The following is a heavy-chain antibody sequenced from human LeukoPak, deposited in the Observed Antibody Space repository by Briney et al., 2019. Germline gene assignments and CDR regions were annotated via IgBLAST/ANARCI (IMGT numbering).Heavy chain of an antibody. CDR3: ARRVDRITIFGVVTAPIDY. J-gene: IGHJ4*02. CDR1: GGSISSYY. D-gene: IGHD3-3*01. CDR2: INHSGST. Sequence: SETLSLTCTVSGGSISSYYWSWIRQPPGKGLEWIGEINHSGSTNYNPSLKSRVTISVDTSKNQFSLKLSSVTAADTAVYYCARRVDRITIFGVVTAPIDYWGQGTLVTVSS. V-gene: IGHV4-34*01.